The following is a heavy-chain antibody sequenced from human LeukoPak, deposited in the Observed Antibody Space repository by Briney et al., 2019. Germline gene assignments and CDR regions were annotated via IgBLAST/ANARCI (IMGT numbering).Heavy chain of an antibody. V-gene: IGHV1-18*01. Sequence: GASVTVSCTASGYTFTSYGISWVRQAPGQGLEWMGWISAYNGNTNYAQKLQGRVTMTTDTSTSTAYMELRSLRSDDTAVYYCARXPAGDPXGSGTYDSVPFDYWGQGTLVTVSS. J-gene: IGHJ4*02. CDR3: ARXPAGDPXGSGTYDSVPFDY. D-gene: IGHD3-22*01. CDR2: ISAYNGNT. CDR1: GYTFTSYG.